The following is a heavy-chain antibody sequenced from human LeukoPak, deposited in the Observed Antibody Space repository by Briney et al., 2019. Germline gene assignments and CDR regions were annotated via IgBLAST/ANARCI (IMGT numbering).Heavy chain of an antibody. CDR3: AKPAAGSYYYYAMDV. D-gene: IGHD6-13*01. CDR1: GFTFSSYA. V-gene: IGHV3-23*01. Sequence: GRSLRLSCAASGFTFSSYAMSWVRQAPGKGLEWVSAISDSGGSTYYADSVKGRFTISRDNSKNTLYLQMNSLRAEDTAVYYCAKPAAGSYYYYAMDVWGQGTTVTVSS. CDR2: ISDSGGST. J-gene: IGHJ6*02.